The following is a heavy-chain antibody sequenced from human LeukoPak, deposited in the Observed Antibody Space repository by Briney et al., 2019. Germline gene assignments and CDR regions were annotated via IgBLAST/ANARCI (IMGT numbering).Heavy chain of an antibody. D-gene: IGHD6-19*01. Sequence: PGGSLRLSCAASGFTFSNYWMSWVRQAPGKGLEWVANIKKDGSEKKYVDSVKGRFTISRDNADNSLHLQMNSLRAEDTAVYYCVREGGSGWYSGWFDPWGRGTLVTVSS. CDR3: VREGGSGWYSGWFDP. CDR2: IKKDGSEK. V-gene: IGHV3-7*01. CDR1: GFTFSNYW. J-gene: IGHJ5*02.